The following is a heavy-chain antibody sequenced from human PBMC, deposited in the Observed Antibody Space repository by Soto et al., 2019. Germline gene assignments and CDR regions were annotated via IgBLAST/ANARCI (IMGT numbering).Heavy chain of an antibody. J-gene: IGHJ4*02. V-gene: IGHV4-31*03. CDR2: IYFSWTN. Sequence: QVQLQGSGPGLVMPSQTLSLTCTVSGGSITSDGYYWSWIRQQPGKGLRWIGYIYFSWTNYYIPSLKSRVTISLDRSKTQFSLKLSSVTAADTAVYYCARDEIAQQVVLWGQGTLVTVSS. CDR3: ARDEIAQQVVL. D-gene: IGHD6-13*01. CDR1: GGSITSDGYY.